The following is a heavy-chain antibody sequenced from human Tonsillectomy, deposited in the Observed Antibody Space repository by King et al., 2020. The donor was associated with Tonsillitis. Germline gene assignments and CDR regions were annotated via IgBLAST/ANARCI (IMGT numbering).Heavy chain of an antibody. V-gene: IGHV3-23*04. CDR1: GFTFSSYA. Sequence: VQLVESGGGLVQPGGSLRLSCAASGFTFSSYAMGGVRRAPGKGRWWVSAISWSGGSTYYADPVKGRFTISRDNSKNTLYLHMNSLRAEDTAVYYCAKLGSFDYWGQGTLVTVSS. CDR2: ISWSGGST. D-gene: IGHD3-10*01. CDR3: AKLGSFDY. J-gene: IGHJ4*02.